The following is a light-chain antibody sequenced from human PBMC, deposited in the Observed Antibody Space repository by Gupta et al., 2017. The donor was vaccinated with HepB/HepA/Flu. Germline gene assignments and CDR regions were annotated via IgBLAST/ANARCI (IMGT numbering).Light chain of an antibody. Sequence: QSVLTQPPSASGTPGQRVTISCSGASSNIGGNTVSWYQQLPGTAPKLLIYSNNQRPSGVHDRFSGSKSGTSASLAISGLQSEHEADYYCATWDDSLNGVVFGGGTKLTVL. V-gene: IGLV1-44*01. CDR1: SSNIGGNT. CDR3: ATWDDSLNGVV. CDR2: SNN. J-gene: IGLJ2*01.